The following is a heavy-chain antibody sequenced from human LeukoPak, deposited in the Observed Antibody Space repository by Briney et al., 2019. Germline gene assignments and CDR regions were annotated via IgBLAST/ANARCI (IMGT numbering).Heavy chain of an antibody. CDR2: IRSKAYGGTT. D-gene: IGHD6-19*01. CDR1: GFTFGDYA. CDR3: TSSRLWDSSGGAGYFDY. J-gene: IGHJ4*02. Sequence: GGSLRLSCTASGFTFGDYAMSWVRQAPGKGLEWVGFIRSKAYGGTTEYAASVKGRFTISRDDSKSIAYLQMNSLKTEDTAVYYCTSSRLWDSSGGAGYFDYWGQGTLVTVSS. V-gene: IGHV3-49*04.